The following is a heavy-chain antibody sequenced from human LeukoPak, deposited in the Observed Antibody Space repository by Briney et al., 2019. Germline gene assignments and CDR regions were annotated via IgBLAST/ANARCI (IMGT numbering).Heavy chain of an antibody. CDR2: ISSSGDRT. V-gene: IGHV3-23*01. D-gene: IGHD2-2*01. CDR3: AKVRGSYCSSTSCYLID. CDR1: GFTFSSYA. J-gene: IGHJ4*02. Sequence: PGGSLRLSCAASGFTFSSYAMNWVRQAPGKGLEWVSSISSSGDRTYYADSVKGRFTISRDNSKNTLYLQMNSLRAEDTAVYYCAKVRGSYCSSTSCYLIDWGQGTLVTVSS.